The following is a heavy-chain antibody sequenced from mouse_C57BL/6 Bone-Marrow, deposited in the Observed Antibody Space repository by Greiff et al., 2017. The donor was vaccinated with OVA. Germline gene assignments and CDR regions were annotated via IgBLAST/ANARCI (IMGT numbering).Heavy chain of an antibody. CDR3: ARDPYYYGSSYHYAMDY. D-gene: IGHD1-1*01. Sequence: EVQLQESGPGLVKPSQSLSLTCSVTGYSITSGYYWNWIRQFPGNKLEWMGYISYDGSNNYNPSLKNRISITRDTSKNQFFLKLNSVTTEDTATYVCARDPYYYGSSYHYAMDYWGQGTSVTVSS. J-gene: IGHJ4*01. CDR2: ISYDGSN. CDR1: GYSITSGYY. V-gene: IGHV3-6*01.